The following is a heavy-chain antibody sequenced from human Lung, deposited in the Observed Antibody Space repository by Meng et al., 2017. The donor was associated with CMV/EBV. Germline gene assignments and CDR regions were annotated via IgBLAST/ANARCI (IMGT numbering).Heavy chain of an antibody. CDR2: MYSGGSST. D-gene: IGHD2-2*01. CDR3: AKCSSTSCRYFDY. J-gene: IGHJ4*02. CDR1: GFTFSRYG. V-gene: IGHV3-23*03. Sequence: GESXKISCAASGFTFSRYGMSWVRQAPGKGLEWVSVMYSGGSSTFYADSVQGRFTISRDETKNTLYLQMNSRRAEDTALYYCAKCSSTSCRYFDYWGQGTLVTVSS.